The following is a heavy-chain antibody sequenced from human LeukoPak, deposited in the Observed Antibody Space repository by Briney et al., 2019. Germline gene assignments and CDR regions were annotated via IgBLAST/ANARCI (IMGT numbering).Heavy chain of an antibody. CDR1: GFTFSSYA. D-gene: IGHD3-22*01. V-gene: IGHV3-23*01. J-gene: IGHJ4*02. CDR2: ISGSGGST. CDR3: ANGKFYYGSSGYRIPGY. Sequence: GGSLRLSCAASGFTFSSYAMSWVRQAPGKGLEWVSAISGSGGSTYYADSVKGRFTISRDNSKNTLYLQMNSLRAEDTAVYYCANGKFYYGSSGYRIPGYWGQGTLVTVSS.